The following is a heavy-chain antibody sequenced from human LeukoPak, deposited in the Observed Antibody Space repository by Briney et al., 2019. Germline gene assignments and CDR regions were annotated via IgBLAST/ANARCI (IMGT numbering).Heavy chain of an antibody. D-gene: IGHD3-10*01. V-gene: IGHV4-39*07. CDR1: GGSISRSSDY. Sequence: SETLSLTCSVSGGSISRSSDYWGWIRQSPGEGLEWIGTIYYDGSTYYNPSLKSRVTISMDTSKNQFSLNLSSVTAADTAVYYCTRDSQLEWFYSWGQGTLVTVSS. CDR2: IYYDGST. J-gene: IGHJ5*01. CDR3: TRDSQLEWFYS.